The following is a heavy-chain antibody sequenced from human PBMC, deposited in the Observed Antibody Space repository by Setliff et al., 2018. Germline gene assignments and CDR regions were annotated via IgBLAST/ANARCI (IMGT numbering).Heavy chain of an antibody. Sequence: SETLSLTCTVSGGSISSYYWSWIRQPPGKGLEWIGYIDYSGSTNYNPSLKSRVTISLDTSKNQFSLKLSSVTAADTAVYFCARGYYNFLSGYYTPYYFDYWGQGTLVTVSS. J-gene: IGHJ4*02. CDR1: GGSISSYY. V-gene: IGHV4-59*01. CDR2: IDYSGST. D-gene: IGHD3-3*01. CDR3: ARGYYNFLSGYYTPYYFDY.